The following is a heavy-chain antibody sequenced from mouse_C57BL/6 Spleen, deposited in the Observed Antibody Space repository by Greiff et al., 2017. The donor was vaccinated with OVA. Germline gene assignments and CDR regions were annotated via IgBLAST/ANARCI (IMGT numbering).Heavy chain of an antibody. Sequence: QVTLKESGPGILQSSQTLSLTCSFSGFSLSTSGMGVSWIRQPSGKGLEWLAHIYWDDDTRYNPSLKSRLTISKDTSRNQVFLKITSVDTADTATYYCARRRQYYGSSYGDYYAMDYWGQGTSVTVSS. D-gene: IGHD1-1*01. J-gene: IGHJ4*01. CDR3: ARRRQYYGSSYGDYYAMDY. CDR1: GFSLSTSGMG. CDR2: IYWDDDT. V-gene: IGHV8-12*01.